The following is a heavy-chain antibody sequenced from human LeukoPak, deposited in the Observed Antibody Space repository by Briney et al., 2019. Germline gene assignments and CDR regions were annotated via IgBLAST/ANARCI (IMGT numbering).Heavy chain of an antibody. J-gene: IGHJ4*02. CDR3: AKSNSESQTTVGN. CDR2: IWSDGTHK. CDR1: GFTFNTYG. D-gene: IGHD1-26*01. Sequence: GGSLRLSCAASGFTFNTYGMHWVRQVPGKGLEWVAVIWSDGTHKYYSDSVKGRFTISRDNSKNTLYLEMNSLRVEDTAVYYCAKSNSESQTTVGNWGQGTLVTVSS. V-gene: IGHV3-33*06.